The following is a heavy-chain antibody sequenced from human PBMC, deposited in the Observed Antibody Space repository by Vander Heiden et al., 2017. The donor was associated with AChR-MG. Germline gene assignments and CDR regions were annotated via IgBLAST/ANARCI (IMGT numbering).Heavy chain of an antibody. CDR1: DESFSDNF. CDR2: ISHTGST. J-gene: IGHJ4*02. Sequence: QVQLQQWGAGLLKPSETLSLTCAAYDESFSDNFWSWIRQPPGKGLEWIGEISHTGSTNYNPSLKSRVTISLDTSNNRFSLKLSSVTAADTAVYYCARGDYGARYGYWGQGTLGSVSS. D-gene: IGHD4-17*01. CDR3: ARGDYGARYGY. V-gene: IGHV4-34*01.